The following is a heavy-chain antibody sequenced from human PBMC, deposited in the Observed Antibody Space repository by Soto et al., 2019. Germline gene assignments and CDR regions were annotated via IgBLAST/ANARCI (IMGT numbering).Heavy chain of an antibody. CDR3: ARVLGSGSYYPLVLPDY. V-gene: IGHV3-33*01. Sequence: QVQLVESGGGVVQPGRSLRLSCAASGFTFSSYGMHWVRQAPGKGLEWVAVIWYDGSNKYYADSVKGRFTISRDNSKNTLYLQMNSLRVEDTAVYYCARVLGSGSYYPLVLPDYWGQGTLVTVSS. D-gene: IGHD1-26*01. CDR2: IWYDGSNK. J-gene: IGHJ4*02. CDR1: GFTFSSYG.